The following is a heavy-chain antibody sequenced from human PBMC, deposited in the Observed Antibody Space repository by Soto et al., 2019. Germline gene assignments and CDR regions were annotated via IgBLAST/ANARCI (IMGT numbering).Heavy chain of an antibody. J-gene: IGHJ4*02. CDR2: INPNSGGT. Sequence: ASVKVSCKASGYTFTGYYMHWVRQAPGQGLEWMGWINPNSGGTNYAQKFQGRVTMTRDTSISTAYMELSRLRAEDTALYYCANLTPTRYFDSWGQGTLVTVSS. V-gene: IGHV1-2*02. D-gene: IGHD4-17*01. CDR1: GYTFTGYY. CDR3: ANLTPTRYFDS.